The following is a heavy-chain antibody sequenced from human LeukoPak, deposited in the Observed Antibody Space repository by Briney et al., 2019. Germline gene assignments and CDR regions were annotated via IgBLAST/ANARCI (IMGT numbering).Heavy chain of an antibody. Sequence: GGSLRLFCAASGFTFSSYEMNWVRQAPGKGLEWVSYISSSGSTIYYADSVKGRFTISRDNAKNSLYLQMNSLRAEDTAVYYCARGGYYDSSGYDYWGQGTLVTVSS. CDR1: GFTFSSYE. CDR3: ARGGYYDSSGYDY. J-gene: IGHJ4*02. V-gene: IGHV3-48*03. CDR2: ISSSGSTI. D-gene: IGHD3-22*01.